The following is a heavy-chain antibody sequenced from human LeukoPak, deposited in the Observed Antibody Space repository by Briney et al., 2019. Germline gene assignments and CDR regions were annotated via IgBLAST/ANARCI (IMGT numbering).Heavy chain of an antibody. CDR2: IYSGGST. D-gene: IGHD3-22*01. CDR1: GFTVSSNY. J-gene: IGHJ4*02. CDR3: ARKSYYYDSSGYYVAYFDY. Sequence: PGGSLRLSCAVSGFTVSSNYMSWVRQAPGKGLEWVSVIYSGGSTYYADSVKGRFTISRDNSKNTLYLQMNSLRAEDTAVYYCARKSYYYDSSGYYVAYFDYWGQGTLVTVSS. V-gene: IGHV3-53*01.